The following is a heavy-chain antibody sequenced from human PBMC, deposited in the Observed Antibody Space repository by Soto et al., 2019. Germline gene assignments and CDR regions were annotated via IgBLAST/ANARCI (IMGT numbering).Heavy chain of an antibody. CDR3: AAFTAMVTTGYFDY. D-gene: IGHD5-18*01. V-gene: IGHV3-33*01. J-gene: IGHJ4*02. Sequence: QVQLVESGGGVVQPGRSLRLSCAASGFTFSSYGMHWVRQAPGKGLEWVAVIWYDGSNKYYADSVKGRFTISRDNSKNTLYLQMNSLRAEDTAVYYCAAFTAMVTTGYFDYWGQGTLVTVSS. CDR2: IWYDGSNK. CDR1: GFTFSSYG.